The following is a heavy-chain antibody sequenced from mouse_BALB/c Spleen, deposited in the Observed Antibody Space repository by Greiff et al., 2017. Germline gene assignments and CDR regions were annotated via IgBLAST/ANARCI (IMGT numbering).Heavy chain of an antibody. D-gene: IGHD2-4*01. CDR1: GYSFTDYI. CDR2: INPYYGST. V-gene: IGHV1-39*01. Sequence: VHVKQTGPELVKPGASVKISCKASGYSFTDYIMLWVKQSHGKSLEWIGNINPYYGSTSYNLKFKGKATLTVDKSSSTAYMQLNSLTSEDSAVYYCARYDYDGSSFAYWGQGTLVTVSA. CDR3: ARYDYDGSSFAY. J-gene: IGHJ3*01.